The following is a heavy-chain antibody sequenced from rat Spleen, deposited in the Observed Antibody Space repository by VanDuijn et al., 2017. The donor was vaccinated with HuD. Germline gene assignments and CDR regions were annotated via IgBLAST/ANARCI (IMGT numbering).Heavy chain of an antibody. Sequence: QVQLKESGPGLVQPSQTLSLTCTVSGFSLNNYGLIWVRQPPGKGLEWMGVIWGNGNANYNSPLKSRLSISRDTSKSQVYLKMTSLQTEDTATYYCSTPTPGIPFTYWGQGTLVTVSS. J-gene: IGHJ3*01. V-gene: IGHV2-13*01. CDR3: STPTPGIPFTY. CDR2: IWGNGNA. D-gene: IGHD1-4*01. CDR1: GFSLNNYG.